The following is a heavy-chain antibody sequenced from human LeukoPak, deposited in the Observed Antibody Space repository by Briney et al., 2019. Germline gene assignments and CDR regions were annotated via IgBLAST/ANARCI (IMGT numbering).Heavy chain of an antibody. CDR3: ARRVGRWFGERAYYYNYMDV. CDR2: INHSGST. Sequence: SETLSLTCTVSGGSISSSSYYWGWIRQPPGKGLEWIGEINHSGSTNYNPSLKSRVTISVDTSKNQFSLRLSSVTAADTAVYYCARRVGRWFGERAYYYNYMDVWGKGTTVTISS. J-gene: IGHJ6*03. CDR1: GGSISSSSYY. V-gene: IGHV4-39*07. D-gene: IGHD3-10*01.